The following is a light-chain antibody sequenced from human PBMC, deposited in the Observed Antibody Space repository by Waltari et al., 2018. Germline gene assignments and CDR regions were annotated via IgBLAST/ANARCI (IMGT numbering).Light chain of an antibody. CDR1: PSHIGTHSP. J-gene: IGLJ1*01. CDR2: GVT. CDR3: CSYAVTNTYV. Sequence: SALTQPASMSASLGQAITISCPGPPSHIGTHSPVSWYQQHPGRAPTLIIYGVTNRPSGVSSRFSGSKSGNTASLTISGLQAEDEADYYCCSYAVTNTYVFGTGTKVTVL. V-gene: IGLV2-23*02.